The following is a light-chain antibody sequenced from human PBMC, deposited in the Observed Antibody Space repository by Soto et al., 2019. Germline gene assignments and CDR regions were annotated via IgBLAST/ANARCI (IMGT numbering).Light chain of an antibody. CDR1: SSDVGAYDY. V-gene: IGLV2-8*01. Sequence: QSALTQPPSASGSPGQSVTISCTGTSSDVGAYDYVSWSQQHPGKAPKLMIYQVSKRPSGVPDRFSGSKSGNTASLTVSGLQAEDEADFYCSSYAGTNIYVFGTGTKVTVL. CDR2: QVS. CDR3: SSYAGTNIYV. J-gene: IGLJ1*01.